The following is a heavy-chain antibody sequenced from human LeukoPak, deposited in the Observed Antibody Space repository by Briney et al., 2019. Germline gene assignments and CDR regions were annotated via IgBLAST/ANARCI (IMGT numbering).Heavy chain of an antibody. Sequence: SETLSLTCTVSGGSISSYYWSWIRQPPXXXXXXXXXXYXXXXTNYNPSLKSRVTISVDTSKNQFSLKLSSVTAADTAVYYCARGHGSYDSSGYYYGYYYYGMDVWGQGTTVTVSS. J-gene: IGHJ6*02. CDR2: XYXXXXT. V-gene: IGHV4-59*01. CDR3: ARGHGSYDSSGYYYGYYYYGMDV. D-gene: IGHD3-22*01. CDR1: GGSISSYY.